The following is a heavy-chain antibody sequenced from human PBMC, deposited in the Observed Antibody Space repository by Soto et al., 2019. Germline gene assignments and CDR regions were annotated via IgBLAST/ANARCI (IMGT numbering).Heavy chain of an antibody. D-gene: IGHD2-15*01. V-gene: IGHV1-18*04. CDR1: GYTVIGYA. CDR2: ISANNGNT. Sequence: SLKVSCKASGYTVIGYAITWVRQDPGKGLEWMEWISANNGNTHYAQKVQVRVTMTTDTATSTGYMELSSLISYDTAVYLRARGALAGFEGCRWFGLWG. J-gene: IGHJ2*01. CDR3: ARGALAGFEGCRWFGL.